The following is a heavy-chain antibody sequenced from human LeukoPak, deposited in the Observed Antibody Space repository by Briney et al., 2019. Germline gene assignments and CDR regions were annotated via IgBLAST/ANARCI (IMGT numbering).Heavy chain of an antibody. Sequence: ASVKVSCKASGYTFTSYGISWVRQAPGQGLEWMGWISAYNGNTNYAQKLQGRVTMTTDTSTSTAYMELRSLRSDDTAVYYCARDGGYYYDSSGYYYAGYFDYWGQGTLVTVSS. V-gene: IGHV1-18*01. D-gene: IGHD3-22*01. CDR1: GYTFTSYG. CDR2: ISAYNGNT. CDR3: ARDGGYYYDSSGYYYAGYFDY. J-gene: IGHJ4*02.